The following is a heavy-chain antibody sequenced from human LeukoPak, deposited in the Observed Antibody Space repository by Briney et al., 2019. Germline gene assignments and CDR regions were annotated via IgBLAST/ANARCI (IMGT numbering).Heavy chain of an antibody. D-gene: IGHD3-9*01. J-gene: IGHJ4*02. V-gene: IGHV1-2*02. CDR3: ARGSLLRYFDWLFSDY. Sequence: VASVKVSCKASGYTFTGYYMHWVRQAPGQGLEWMGWINPNSGGTNYAQKFQGRVTMTRDTSISTAYMELSRLRSDDTAVYYCARGSLLRYFDWLFSDYWGQGTLVTVSS. CDR2: INPNSGGT. CDR1: GYTFTGYY.